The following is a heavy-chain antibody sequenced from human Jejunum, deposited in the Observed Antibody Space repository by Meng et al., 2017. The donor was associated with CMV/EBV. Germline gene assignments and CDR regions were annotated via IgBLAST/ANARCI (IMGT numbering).Heavy chain of an antibody. CDR2: IYYSGRT. J-gene: IGHJ2*01. V-gene: IGHV4-39*01. CDR3: ASPLGILGIVDL. CDR1: GGSITSSSVY. Sequence: TSATLALACTVAGGSITSSSVYWGCVRHPPGKGLGWIGSIYYSGRTYYNPSLKSRETISADTSKNQFSLKLSSVTAADTAMYYCASPLGILGIVDLWGRGTLVTVSS. D-gene: IGHD7-27*01.